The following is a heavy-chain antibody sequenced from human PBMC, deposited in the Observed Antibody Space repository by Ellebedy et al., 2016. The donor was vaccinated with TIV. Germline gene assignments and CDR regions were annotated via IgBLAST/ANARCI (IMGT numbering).Heavy chain of an antibody. D-gene: IGHD3-10*01. CDR2: IYYSGST. V-gene: IGHV4-59*01. Sequence: GSLRLXXTVSGGSISSYYWSWIRQPPGKGLEWIGYIYYSGSTNYNPSLKSRVTISVDTSKNQFSLKLSSVTTADTAVYYCAKVWHYGSGSYYIRTWDFYYYGMDVWGQGTTVTVSS. CDR3: AKVWHYGSGSYYIRTWDFYYYGMDV. CDR1: GGSISSYY. J-gene: IGHJ6*02.